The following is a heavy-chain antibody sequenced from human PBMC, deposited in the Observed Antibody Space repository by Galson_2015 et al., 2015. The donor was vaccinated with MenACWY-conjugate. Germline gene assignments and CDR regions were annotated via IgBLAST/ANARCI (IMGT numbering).Heavy chain of an antibody. CDR2: ISGSGGST. CDR3: AKVMWDYGDLYYFDY. D-gene: IGHD4-17*01. J-gene: IGHJ4*02. Sequence: SLRLSCAASGFTFSSYAMSWVRQAPGKWLEWVSAISGSGGSTYYADSVKGRFTISRDNSKNTLYLQMNSLRAEDTAVYYCAKVMWDYGDLYYFDYWGQGTLVTVSS. V-gene: IGHV3-23*01. CDR1: GFTFSSYA.